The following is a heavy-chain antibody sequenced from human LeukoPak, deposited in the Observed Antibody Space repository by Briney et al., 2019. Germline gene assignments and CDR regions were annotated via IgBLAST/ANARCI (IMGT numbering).Heavy chain of an antibody. CDR2: IYSGGST. J-gene: IGHJ4*02. Sequence: PGGSLRLSCAASGFTVSSNYMSWVRQAPGKGLEWVSGIYSGGSTYYADSVKGRFTISRDNSKNTLYLQMNSLRAEDTAVYYCAREGHDYGDYAYYFDYWGQGTLVTVSS. CDR1: GFTVSSNY. CDR3: AREGHDYGDYAYYFDY. V-gene: IGHV3-66*01. D-gene: IGHD4-17*01.